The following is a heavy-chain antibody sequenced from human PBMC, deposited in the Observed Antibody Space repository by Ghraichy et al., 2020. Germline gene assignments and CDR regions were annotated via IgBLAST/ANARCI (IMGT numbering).Heavy chain of an antibody. D-gene: IGHD3-16*01. CDR2: IYRTGAT. V-gene: IGHV4-38-2*02. CDR3: ARDWGAKNWFDP. J-gene: IGHJ5*02. Sequence: SETLSLTCTVSDDSINNGHHWGWIRQAPGKGLEWLGSIYRTGATYYNPSFRSRVSLSVDTSKNQFSLNGYSVTAADTAVYYCARDWGAKNWFDPWGQGILVTVSS. CDR1: DDSINNGHH.